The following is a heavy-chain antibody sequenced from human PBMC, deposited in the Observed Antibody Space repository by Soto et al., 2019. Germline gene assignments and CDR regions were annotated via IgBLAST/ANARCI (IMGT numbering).Heavy chain of an antibody. CDR3: ARPPDTFCSGYSEAFHF. D-gene: IGHD3-3*01. V-gene: IGHV3-21*03. CDR1: GFDFTTFS. J-gene: IGHJ4*02. CDR2: ISPSSPDT. Sequence: GGSLRRSCAASGFDFTTFSMNWVRQAPGKGLEWVSFISPSSPDTSYADSVKGRSIISGDNAENSVYMQMNSLRAEDTGGYYCARPPDTFCSGYSEAFHFCGPRTLVAVSS.